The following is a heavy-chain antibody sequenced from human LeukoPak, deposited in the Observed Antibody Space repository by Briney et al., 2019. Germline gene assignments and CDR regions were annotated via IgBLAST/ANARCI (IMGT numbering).Heavy chain of an antibody. CDR2: IKYDGSAK. D-gene: IGHD1-26*01. V-gene: IGHV3-7*01. CDR3: ARDLFSGSYQEDF. J-gene: IGHJ4*02. CDR1: GFTLSSYW. Sequence: PGGSLRLSCAASGFTLSSYWMSWVRQAPGKGLEWVAHIKYDGSAKYYVDSVKGRFTISRDDAKNSLYLEMNSLRAEDTAVYYCARDLFSGSYQEDFWGQGALVTVSS.